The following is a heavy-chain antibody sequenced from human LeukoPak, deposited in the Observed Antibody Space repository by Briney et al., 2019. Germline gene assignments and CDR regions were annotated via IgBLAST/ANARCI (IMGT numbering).Heavy chain of an antibody. CDR3: ARAPNCGGDCYDAFDI. Sequence: SSVKVSCKASGGTFSSYAISWVRQAPGQGLEWMGGIIPIFGTANYAQKFQGRVTITADKSTSTAYMELSSLRSEDTAVYYCARAPNCGGDCYDAFDIWGQGTMVTDSS. D-gene: IGHD2-21*02. CDR1: GGTFSSYA. V-gene: IGHV1-69*06. J-gene: IGHJ3*02. CDR2: IIPIFGTA.